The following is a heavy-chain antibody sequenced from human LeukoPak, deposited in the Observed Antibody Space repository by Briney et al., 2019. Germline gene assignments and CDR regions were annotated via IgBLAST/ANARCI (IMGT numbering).Heavy chain of an antibody. J-gene: IGHJ6*02. CDR1: GGTFSSYA. Sequence: SVKVSCKASGGTFSSYAISWVRQAPGQGLDWMGGIIPIFGTANYAQKFQGRVTITADESTSTAYMELSSLRSEDTAVYYCARGGSYPTALYYYYGMDVWGQGTTVTVSS. CDR2: IIPIFGTA. CDR3: ARGGSYPTALYYYYGMDV. V-gene: IGHV1-69*13. D-gene: IGHD1-26*01.